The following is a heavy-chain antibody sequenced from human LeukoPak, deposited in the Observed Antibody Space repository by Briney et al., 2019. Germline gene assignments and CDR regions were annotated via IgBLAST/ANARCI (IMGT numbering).Heavy chain of an antibody. J-gene: IGHJ5*01. CDR2: ITGIGGST. Sequence: SGGSLRLSCATSGFTFGSYAMTWVRQAPGKGLEWVSGITGIGGSTYYADSVKGRFTISRDNSKNTLYLQMNSLRGEDTAAYYCAKDAVRGSGRINWFDSWGQGTLVTVSS. D-gene: IGHD3-10*01. CDR3: AKDAVRGSGRINWFDS. CDR1: GFTFGSYA. V-gene: IGHV3-23*01.